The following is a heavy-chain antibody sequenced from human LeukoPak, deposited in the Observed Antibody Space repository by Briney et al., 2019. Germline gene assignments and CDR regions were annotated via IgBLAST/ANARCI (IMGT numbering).Heavy chain of an antibody. CDR1: GFTVSSNY. Sequence: GGSLRLSCAASGFTVSSNYMSWVRQAPGKGLEWVSVIYSGGSTYYADSVKGRFTISRDNSKNTLYLQMNSLRAEDTAVYYCARCGDTSCYTGFDYWGQGTLVTVSS. D-gene: IGHD2-2*02. J-gene: IGHJ4*02. CDR2: IYSGGST. V-gene: IGHV3-53*01. CDR3: ARCGDTSCYTGFDY.